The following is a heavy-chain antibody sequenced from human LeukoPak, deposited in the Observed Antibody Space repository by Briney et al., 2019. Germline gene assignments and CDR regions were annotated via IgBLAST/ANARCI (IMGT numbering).Heavy chain of an antibody. CDR3: ATYDMGAFHI. J-gene: IGHJ3*02. V-gene: IGHV3-48*03. Sequence: PGGSLRLSCAASGFTFSSYEMNWVRQAPGKGLEWVSYISGTGSNIYYADSVKGRFTVSRDNAKNSLYLQMNSLRAEDTALYYCATYDMGAFHIWGQGTMVTVSS. CDR1: GFTFSSYE. D-gene: IGHD3-9*01. CDR2: ISGTGSNI.